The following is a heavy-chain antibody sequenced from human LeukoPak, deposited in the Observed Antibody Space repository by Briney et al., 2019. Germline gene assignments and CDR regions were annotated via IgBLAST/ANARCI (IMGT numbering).Heavy chain of an antibody. Sequence: ASVKVSCKASGYTFTGYHMHWVRQAPGQGLEWMGWINPNGGGTNYAQKFQGRVTMTRDTSISTAYMELSRLRSDDTAVYYCASDSSGYYYVPSWGQGTLVTVSS. CDR2: INPNGGGT. CDR3: ASDSSGYYYVPS. V-gene: IGHV1-2*02. CDR1: GYTFTGYH. D-gene: IGHD3-22*01. J-gene: IGHJ4*02.